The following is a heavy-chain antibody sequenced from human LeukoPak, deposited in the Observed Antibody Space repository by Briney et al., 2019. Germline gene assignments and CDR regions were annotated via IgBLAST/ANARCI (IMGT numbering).Heavy chain of an antibody. V-gene: IGHV3-23*01. J-gene: IGHJ4*02. Sequence: QPGGSLRLSCATSGFTFSRYAMTWVRQAPGKGLEWVSIISDSGGSPYYADSVKGRFTISRDNSKNTLYLQMNSLRAEDTAIYYCASSGSYYFPFDYWGQGTLVTVSS. CDR2: ISDSGGSP. D-gene: IGHD3-10*01. CDR3: ASSGSYYFPFDY. CDR1: GFTFSRYA.